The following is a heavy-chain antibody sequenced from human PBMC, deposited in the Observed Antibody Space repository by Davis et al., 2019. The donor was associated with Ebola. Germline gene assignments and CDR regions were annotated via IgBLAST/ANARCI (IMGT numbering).Heavy chain of an antibody. D-gene: IGHD1-26*01. CDR2: ISSSSSYI. CDR1: GFTFGDYA. J-gene: IGHJ4*02. Sequence: GGSLRLSCTASGFTFGDYAMNWVRQAPGKGLEWVSSISSSSSYIYYADSVKGRFTISRDNAKNSLYLQMNSLRAEDTAVYYCAVVGATVYWGQGTLVTVSS. V-gene: IGHV3-21*01. CDR3: AVVGATVY.